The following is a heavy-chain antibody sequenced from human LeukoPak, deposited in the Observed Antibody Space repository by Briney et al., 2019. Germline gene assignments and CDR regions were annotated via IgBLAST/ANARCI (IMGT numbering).Heavy chain of an antibody. D-gene: IGHD4-23*01. CDR1: NGSFNGYY. J-gene: IGHJ4*02. Sequence: SETLSLTCGVYNGSFNGYYWTWIRQPTGKGLEWIGEIHRSGNTNYHPSLRSRVTISVNTSKNQLSLKLRSVTAADTAVYYCAGDGGNGAFDYWGQGTLVTVSS. CDR3: AGDGGNGAFDY. CDR2: IHRSGNT. V-gene: IGHV4-34*01.